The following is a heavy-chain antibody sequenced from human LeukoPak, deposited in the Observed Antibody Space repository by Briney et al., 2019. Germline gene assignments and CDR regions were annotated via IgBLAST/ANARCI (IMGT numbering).Heavy chain of an antibody. CDR3: AKDRIYYDSSGSLDY. Sequence: GGSLRLSCAASGFTFDDYAMHWVRQAPGKGLEWVSGISWNSGSIGYADSVKGRFTISRDNAKNSLYLQMNSLRAEDTALYYCAKDRIYYDSSGSLDYWGQGTLVTVSS. J-gene: IGHJ4*02. V-gene: IGHV3-9*01. CDR2: ISWNSGSI. D-gene: IGHD3-22*01. CDR1: GFTFDDYA.